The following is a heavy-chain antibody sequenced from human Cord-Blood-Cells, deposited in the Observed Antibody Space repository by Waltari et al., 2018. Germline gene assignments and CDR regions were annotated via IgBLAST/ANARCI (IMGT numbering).Heavy chain of an antibody. CDR3: ARDPSFSYYYDSSGYYYFDY. CDR2: ISSSSSTI. CDR1: SSYS. Sequence: SSYSMNWVRQAPGKGLEWVSYISSSSSTIYYADSVKGRFTISRDNAKNSLYLQMNSLRDEDTAVYYCARDPSFSYYYDSSGYYYFDYWGQGTLVTVSS. D-gene: IGHD3-22*01. V-gene: IGHV3-48*02. J-gene: IGHJ4*02.